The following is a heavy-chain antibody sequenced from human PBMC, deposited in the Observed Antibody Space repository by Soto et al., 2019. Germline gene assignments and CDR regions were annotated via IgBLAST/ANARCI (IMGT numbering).Heavy chain of an antibody. V-gene: IGHV1-46*01. D-gene: IGHD2-2*02. CDR2: INPSGVST. CDR1: GYTFTSYY. Sequence: QVQLVQSGAEVKKPGASVKVSCKASGYTFTSYYMHWVRQAPGQGLEWMGIINPSGVSTSYAPKFQGKDTMTSDPSTSTVYMELSSLRSEDTAVYYCARARPAAIRGYNWFAPWGQGTLVTVSS. J-gene: IGHJ5*02. CDR3: ARARPAAIRGYNWFAP.